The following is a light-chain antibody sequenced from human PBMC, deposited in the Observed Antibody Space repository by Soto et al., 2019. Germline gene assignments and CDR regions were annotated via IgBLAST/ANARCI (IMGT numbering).Light chain of an antibody. CDR3: QQRSNWPPWT. CDR1: QSVSSY. Sequence: EIVLTQSPATLSLSPGERAILSCRASQSVSSYLAWYQQKPGQAPRLLIYDASNRATGIPARFSGSGSGTDFTLNISSLEPEDFAVYYCQQRSNWPPWTFGQGTKVEIK. CDR2: DAS. J-gene: IGKJ1*01. V-gene: IGKV3-11*01.